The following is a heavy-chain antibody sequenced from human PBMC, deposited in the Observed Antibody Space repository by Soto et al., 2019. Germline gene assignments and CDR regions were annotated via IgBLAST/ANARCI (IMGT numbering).Heavy chain of an antibody. J-gene: IGHJ4*02. CDR1: RFTVPKNY. V-gene: IGHV3-53*05. Sequence: PGGSLRISWATFRFTVPKNYLRRVRQAPGKGLEWVSVIYSGGNTYYADSVKGRFTISRDTSKNTLDLQMNSLRADDTAGYYCVKASEDYFDYWGQGTLVTVSS. CDR3: VKASEDYFDY. CDR2: IYSGGNT.